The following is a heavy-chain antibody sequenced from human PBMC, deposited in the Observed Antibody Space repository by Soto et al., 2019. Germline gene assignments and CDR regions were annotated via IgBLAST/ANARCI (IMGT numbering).Heavy chain of an antibody. V-gene: IGHV2-5*01. J-gene: IGHJ4*02. CDR3: AYRLGISWY. Sequence: SGPTLVNPTQTLTLTCTFSVFSLSTSGEGVGWIRQPPGKALEWLALIYWNDDKRFSPSLKSRLTITKVTSKNQVVLSMTNMDPVDTATYYCAYRLGISWYWGQGTLVTVSS. CDR1: VFSLSTSGEG. D-gene: IGHD6-13*01. CDR2: IYWNDDK.